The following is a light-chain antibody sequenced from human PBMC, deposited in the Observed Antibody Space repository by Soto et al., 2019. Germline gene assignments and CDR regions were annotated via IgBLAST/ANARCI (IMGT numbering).Light chain of an antibody. CDR2: DVS. CDR3: SSYTSSSTYV. CDR1: SSDVGGYNY. J-gene: IGLJ1*01. V-gene: IGLV2-14*01. Sequence: QSALTQPASVSGSPGQSITISCTGTSSDVGGYNYVSWNQQHPGKAPKLMIYDVSNRTSGVSNRFSGSKSGNTASLTISGLQAEDEADYYCSSYTSSSTYVFGTGTKLTVL.